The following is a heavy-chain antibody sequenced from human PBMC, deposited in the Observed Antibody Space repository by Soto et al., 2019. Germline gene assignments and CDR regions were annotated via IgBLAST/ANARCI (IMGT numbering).Heavy chain of an antibody. J-gene: IGHJ3*02. CDR2: INTNTGNT. V-gene: IGHV7-4-1*01. D-gene: IGHD1-20*01. CDR3: VRVTRKDEAFDI. Sequence: QVQLVQSGSELKKPGASVKVSCKASGYTFTSNALNWVRQAPGQGLEWMGWINTNTGNTTSAQGFTGRFVFSLDTSVSTAYRQICSLKAGETAVYYCVRVTRKDEAFDIWGQGTLVTVSS. CDR1: GYTFTSNA.